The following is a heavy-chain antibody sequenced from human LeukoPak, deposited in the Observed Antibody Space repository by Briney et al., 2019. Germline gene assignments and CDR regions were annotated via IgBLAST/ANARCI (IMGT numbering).Heavy chain of an antibody. J-gene: IGHJ4*02. D-gene: IGHD5-24*01. CDR3: ARHLAGMATRLPGAY. V-gene: IGHV4-39*01. CDR2: LYYSGST. Sequence: SETLSLTCTVSGGSISSSSYSWGWIRQPPGKGLEWIGSLYYSGSTYYNPSLKSRVAMSVDTSKNQFSLKLSSVTAADTGVYYCARHLAGMATRLPGAYWGQGTLVTVSS. CDR1: GGSISSSSYS.